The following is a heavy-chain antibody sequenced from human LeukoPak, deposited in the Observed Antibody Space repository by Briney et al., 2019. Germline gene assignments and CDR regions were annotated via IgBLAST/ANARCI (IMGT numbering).Heavy chain of an antibody. V-gene: IGHV4-39*01. CDR1: GGSISSSSYY. CDR3: ASPRGHYYDSSGYYFSYYYYMDV. CDR2: IYYSGST. J-gene: IGHJ6*03. Sequence: SETLSLTCTVSGGSISSSSYYWGWIRQPPGKGLEWIGSIYYSGSTYYNPSLKSRVTISVDTSKNQFSLKLSSVTAADTAVYYCASPRGHYYDSSGYYFSYYYYMDVWGKGTTVTVS. D-gene: IGHD3-22*01.